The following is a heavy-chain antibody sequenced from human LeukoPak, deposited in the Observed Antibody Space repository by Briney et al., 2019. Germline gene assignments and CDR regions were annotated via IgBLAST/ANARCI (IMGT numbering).Heavy chain of an antibody. CDR1: GFTFSSYA. CDR2: ISGSGGST. V-gene: IGHV3-23*01. D-gene: IGHD4-17*01. CDR3: AKDCGDYEGSNWFDR. J-gene: IGHJ5*02. Sequence: GGSLRLSCAASGFTFSSYAMSWVRQAPGKGLEWVSAISGSGGSTYYADSVKGRFTISRDNSKNTLYLQMNSLRAEDTAVYYCAKDCGDYEGSNWFDRWRQGSLVTDSS.